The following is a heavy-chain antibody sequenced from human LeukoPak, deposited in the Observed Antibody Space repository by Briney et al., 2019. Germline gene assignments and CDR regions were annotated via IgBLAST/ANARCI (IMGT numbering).Heavy chain of an antibody. D-gene: IGHD1-1*01. J-gene: IGHJ4*02. V-gene: IGHV3-53*04. CDR2: LYSGGTT. Sequence: PGGSLRLSCEVSGFSVRKNYMSWVRQAPGKGLEWVSILYSGGTTYSADSVKGRFTISRHQSKNTLYLQLNSLRVDDTAVYYCARRAPTNYFFDNWGQGTLVTVSS. CDR3: ARRAPTNYFFDN. CDR1: GFSVRKNY.